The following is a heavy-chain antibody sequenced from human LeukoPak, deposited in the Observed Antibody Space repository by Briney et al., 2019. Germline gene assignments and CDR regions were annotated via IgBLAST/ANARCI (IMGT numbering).Heavy chain of an antibody. CDR3: ARAIVVVPAARGQVYFDH. Sequence: SETLSLTCTVSGGSISSYYWSWIRQPPGKGLEWIGYIYYSGSTNYNPSLKSRVTISVDTSKNQFSLKLSSVTAADTAVYYCARAIVVVPAARGQVYFDHWGQGTLVTVSS. J-gene: IGHJ4*02. V-gene: IGHV4-59*01. CDR2: IYYSGST. CDR1: GGSISSYY. D-gene: IGHD2-2*01.